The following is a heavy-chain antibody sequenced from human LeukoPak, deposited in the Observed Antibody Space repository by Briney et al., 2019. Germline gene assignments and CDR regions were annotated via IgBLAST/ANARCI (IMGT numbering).Heavy chain of an antibody. V-gene: IGHV1-69*01. CDR2: TIPIFGTA. CDR3: ARDSPTLYSSGWYDY. CDR1: GGTFSSYA. J-gene: IGHJ4*02. D-gene: IGHD6-19*01. Sequence: SSVKVSCKASGGTFSSYAISWVRQAPGQGLEWIGGTIPIFGTANYAQKFQGGVTITADESTSTAYMGLSSLRSEDTAVYYCARDSPTLYSSGWYDYWGQGTLVTVSS.